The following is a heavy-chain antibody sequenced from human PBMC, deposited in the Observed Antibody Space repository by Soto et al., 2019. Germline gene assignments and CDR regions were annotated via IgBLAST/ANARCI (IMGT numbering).Heavy chain of an antibody. CDR3: ARDDDKLARDY. V-gene: IGHV3-7*01. D-gene: IGHD1-1*01. CDR2: IKHDGSET. J-gene: IGHJ4*02. CDR1: GFTFSSHW. Sequence: EVQLVESGGGLVQPGGSLRLSCAASGFTFSSHWMSWVRQAPGKGLEWVANIKHDGSETYYVDSVKGRFTISRDNAKNSLDLKMHSLRAGDTAVYYCARDDDKLARDYWGQGTLVTVSS.